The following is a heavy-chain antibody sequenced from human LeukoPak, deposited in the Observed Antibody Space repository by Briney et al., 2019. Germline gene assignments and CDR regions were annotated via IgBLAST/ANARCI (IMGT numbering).Heavy chain of an antibody. Sequence: PGGSLRLSCAASGFTFSSYSMNWVRQAPGKGLEWVSYISSSSSTIYYADSVKGRFTISRDNAKNSLYLQMNGLRAEDSAVYYCARRGVGDGYSLACWGQGTLVTVSS. CDR2: ISSSSSTI. D-gene: IGHD5-24*01. CDR3: ARRGVGDGYSLAC. J-gene: IGHJ4*02. CDR1: GFTFSSYS. V-gene: IGHV3-48*01.